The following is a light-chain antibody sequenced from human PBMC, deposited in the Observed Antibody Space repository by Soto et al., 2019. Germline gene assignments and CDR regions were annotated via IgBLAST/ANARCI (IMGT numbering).Light chain of an antibody. J-gene: IGLJ3*02. Sequence: QSALTQPASVSGSPGQSITISCTGTNSVFGSYDLVSWYQQHPGKAPKLMIYEGSKRPSGVSNRFSGSKSGNTASLTISGLQAEDEADYHCCSYAGSSTWVFGGGTKVTVL. CDR3: CSYAGSSTWV. V-gene: IGLV2-23*01. CDR2: EGS. CDR1: NSVFGSYDL.